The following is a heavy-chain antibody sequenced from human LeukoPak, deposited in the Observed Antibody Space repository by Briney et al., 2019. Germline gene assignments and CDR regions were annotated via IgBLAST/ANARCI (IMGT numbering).Heavy chain of an antibody. CDR2: TRYDGSNK. D-gene: IGHD1-26*01. J-gene: IGHJ6*03. CDR3: AKGHGWEASYYYYYMDV. CDR1: GFTVSNKY. Sequence: GGSLRLSCAASGFTVSNKYMTWVRQAPGKGLEWVAFTRYDGSNKYYADSVKGRFTISRDNSKNTLYLKMNSLRAEDTAVYYCAKGHGWEASYYYYYMDVWGKGTTVTISS. V-gene: IGHV3-30*02.